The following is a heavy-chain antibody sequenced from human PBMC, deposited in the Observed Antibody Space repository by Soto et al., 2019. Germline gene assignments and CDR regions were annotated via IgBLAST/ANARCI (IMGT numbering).Heavy chain of an antibody. V-gene: IGHV4-59*08. CDR2: IYYSGTT. CDR1: GGSISSYY. J-gene: IGHJ6*02. Sequence: QVQLQESGPGLVKPSETLSLTCTVSGGSISSYYWSWIRQPPGKGLEWIGYIYYSGTTNYNPSLKSRVTISVDTSKNQFSLKLSFVTAADTAVYYCARQAYHYCGMDVWGQGTTVTVSS. CDR3: ARQAYHYCGMDV.